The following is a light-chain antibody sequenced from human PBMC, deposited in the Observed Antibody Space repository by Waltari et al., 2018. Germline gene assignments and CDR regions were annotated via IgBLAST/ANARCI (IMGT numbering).Light chain of an antibody. CDR2: DVS. CDR1: SIDVCGYNY. CDR3: CSYAGSSFVV. J-gene: IGLJ2*01. V-gene: IGLV2-11*01. Sequence: QSALTQPRSVSGSPGPSVTLSCTGTSIDVCGYNYVSWYQQHPGKAPKPMIYDVSKRPSGVPDRFSGSKSGNTASLTISGLQAEDEADYYCCSYAGSSFVVFGGGTKLTVL.